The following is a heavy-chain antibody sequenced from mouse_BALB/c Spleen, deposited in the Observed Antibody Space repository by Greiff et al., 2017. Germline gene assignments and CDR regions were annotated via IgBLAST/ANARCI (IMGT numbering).Heavy chain of an antibody. CDR3: TRERGNYEAMDY. CDR2: INPSNGGT. CDR1: GYTFTSYY. D-gene: IGHD2-1*01. Sequence: QVQLQQSGAELVKPGASVKLSCKASGYTFTSYYMYWVKQRPGQGLEWIGKINPSNGGTNFNVKFKSKATLTVDKSSSTAYMQLSSLTSEDSAVYYCTRERGNYEAMDYWGQGTSVTVAS. J-gene: IGHJ4*01. V-gene: IGHV1-53*01.